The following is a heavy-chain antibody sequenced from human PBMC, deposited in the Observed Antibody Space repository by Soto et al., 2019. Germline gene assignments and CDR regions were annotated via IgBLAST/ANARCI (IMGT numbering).Heavy chain of an antibody. CDR1: GGSIGGGGHY. D-gene: IGHD2-2*01. CDR2: IYYSGGA. Sequence: QVQLQESGPGLVKPSQTLSLTCTVSGGSIGGGGHYWTWVRQRPGQGLEWMGYIYYSGGAYHNPSLESRLSLSVDTSKNQFSLNLKSVTAADTAVYFCARAATAASYYFYAIDVWGSGTTVTVSS. CDR3: ARAATAASYYFYAIDV. V-gene: IGHV4-31*03. J-gene: IGHJ6*02.